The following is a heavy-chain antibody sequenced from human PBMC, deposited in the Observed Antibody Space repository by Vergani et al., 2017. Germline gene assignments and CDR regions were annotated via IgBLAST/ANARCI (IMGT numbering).Heavy chain of an antibody. CDR3: AKDIAYDFWSGYFKY. J-gene: IGHJ4*02. D-gene: IGHD3-3*01. CDR1: GFTFDDYA. Sequence: EVQLVESGGGLVQPGRSLRLSCAASGFTFDDYAMHWVRQAPGKGLEWVSGISLNSGSIGYADSVKGRFTISRDNAKNSLYLQMNSLRAEDKALYYCAKDIAYDFWSGYFKYWGQGTLVTVSS. CDR2: ISLNSGSI. V-gene: IGHV3-9*01.